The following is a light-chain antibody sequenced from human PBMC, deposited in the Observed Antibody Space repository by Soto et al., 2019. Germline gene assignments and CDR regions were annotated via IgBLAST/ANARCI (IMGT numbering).Light chain of an antibody. V-gene: IGKV3-20*01. Sequence: EIVLTQSPGTLSLSPGERATLSCRASQSVNSNYLAWYQQKPGQAPRLLIYGTTSRATGIPDRFSGSGSGTDFTLTISRLEPEDSAVYYCQQYVSSPPAFGGGTKVEIK. CDR2: GTT. CDR3: QQYVSSPPA. CDR1: QSVNSNY. J-gene: IGKJ4*01.